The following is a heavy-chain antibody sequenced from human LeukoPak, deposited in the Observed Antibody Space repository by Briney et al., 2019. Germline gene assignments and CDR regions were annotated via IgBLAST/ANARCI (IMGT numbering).Heavy chain of an antibody. CDR3: ARDRGGYFDY. V-gene: IGHV3-53*01. J-gene: IGHJ4*02. Sequence: GGSLRLSCAASGFSFSSYYMSWVRQAPGKGLEWVSVIYSGGSTYYADSVKGRFTISRDNSKNTLYLQMNSLRAEDTAVYYCARDRGGYFDYWGQGTLVTVSS. CDR1: GFSFSSYY. CDR2: IYSGGST. D-gene: IGHD3-10*01.